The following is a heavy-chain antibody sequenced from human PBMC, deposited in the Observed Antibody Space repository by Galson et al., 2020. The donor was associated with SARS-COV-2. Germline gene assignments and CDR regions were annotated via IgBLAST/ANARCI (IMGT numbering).Heavy chain of an antibody. CDR2: IYHTGTT. Sequence: ASETLSLTCSVSEGSVRSEGYYWIWIRQPPGKGLEWIGYIYHTGTTNYNPSLKSRVTMSVDTSKSQFSLMLSSVSAADTAVYYCATYGGGSSYKGAYHWGRGTLVAVSS. CDR1: EGSVRSEGYY. J-gene: IGHJ5*02. CDR3: ATYGGGSSYKGAYH. V-gene: IGHV4-61*08. D-gene: IGHD3-10*01.